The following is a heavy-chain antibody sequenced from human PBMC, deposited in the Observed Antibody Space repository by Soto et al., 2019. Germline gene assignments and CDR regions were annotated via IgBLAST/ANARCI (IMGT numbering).Heavy chain of an antibody. Sequence: FRPTLVNPTQTLTLTCTSPGFSLSSSGVGVGWIRQPPGKALGWLALIYWDDDKRYSPSLKSRLTITKDTSKNQVVLTMTNMDPVDTATYYCAHRLPQYYYDSSGYLLDAFDIWGQGTMVTVSS. CDR2: IYWDDDK. CDR1: GFSLSSSGVG. J-gene: IGHJ3*02. V-gene: IGHV2-5*02. D-gene: IGHD3-22*01. CDR3: AHRLPQYYYDSSGYLLDAFDI.